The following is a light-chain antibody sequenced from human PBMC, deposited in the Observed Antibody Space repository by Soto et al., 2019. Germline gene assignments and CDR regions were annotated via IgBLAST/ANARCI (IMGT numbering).Light chain of an antibody. Sequence: DIQMTQSPSTLSASVGDRVTITCRASQSISTWLAWYKQNPGKAPNLLIYKASTLESGVPSRFSGSGSGTVFTLTISILQPDEFATYYCQQYNTDSPFGQGTKVAFK. CDR1: QSISTW. J-gene: IGKJ1*01. CDR2: KAS. CDR3: QQYNTDSP. V-gene: IGKV1-5*03.